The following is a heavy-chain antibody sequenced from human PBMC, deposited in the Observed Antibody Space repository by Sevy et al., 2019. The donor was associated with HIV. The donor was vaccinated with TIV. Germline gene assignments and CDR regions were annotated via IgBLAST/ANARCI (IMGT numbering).Heavy chain of an antibody. CDR2: INEDGTEK. CDR1: GFTFSTYW. Sequence: GGSLRLSCAASGFTFSTYWMSWFRQAPGKGLEWVANINEDGTEKFYVDSVKGRFPMSRDNAKNSLYLQMNSLRAEDAAVYYCARDNATVSRRGLRYYYYGTDVWGQGTTVTVSS. J-gene: IGHJ6*02. V-gene: IGHV3-7*01. D-gene: IGHD2-2*01. CDR3: ARDNATVSRRGLRYYYYGTDV.